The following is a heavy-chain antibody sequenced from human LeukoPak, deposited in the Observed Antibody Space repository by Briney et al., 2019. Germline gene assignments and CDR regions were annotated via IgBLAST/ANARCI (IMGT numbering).Heavy chain of an antibody. D-gene: IGHD3-3*02. CDR2: IYYSGST. J-gene: IGHJ3*02. V-gene: IGHV4-59*01. CDR3: AREFSPISPDAFDI. CDR1: GGSISSYY. Sequence: PSETLSLTCTVSGGSISSYYWSWIRQPPGKGLEWIGYIYYSGSTNYNPSLKSRVTISVDTSKNQFSLELSSVTAADTAVYYCAREFSPISPDAFDIWGQGTMVTVSS.